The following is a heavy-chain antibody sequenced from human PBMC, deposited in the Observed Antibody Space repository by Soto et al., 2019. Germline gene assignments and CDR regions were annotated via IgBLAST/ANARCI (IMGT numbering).Heavy chain of an antibody. CDR3: ATDGPSNSGNLYAFDI. Sequence: QVYLVQSGAEVKKSGASVRVSCKASGYTLTNYGVTWVRQAPGQGLEWLGRVTPYKADTNSAQNLQGRVTMATDTSTNTAYLELRSLRSDDTAVYFCATDGPSNSGNLYAFDIWGQGTMVTVSA. CDR2: VTPYKADT. D-gene: IGHD5-12*01. V-gene: IGHV1-18*04. CDR1: GYTLTNYG. J-gene: IGHJ3*02.